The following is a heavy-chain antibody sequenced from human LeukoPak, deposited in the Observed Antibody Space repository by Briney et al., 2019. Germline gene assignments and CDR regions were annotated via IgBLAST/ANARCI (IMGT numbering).Heavy chain of an antibody. V-gene: IGHV3-23*01. CDR2: ISGSGGST. D-gene: IGHD5-18*01. CDR1: GFTFSSYA. Sequence: QPGGSLRLFCAASGFTFSSYAMSWVRQAPGKGLEWVSAISGSGGSTYYADSVKGRFTISRDNSKNTLYLQMNSLRAEDTAVYYCAKGGNTAMVINPDAFDIWGQGTMVTVSS. J-gene: IGHJ3*02. CDR3: AKGGNTAMVINPDAFDI.